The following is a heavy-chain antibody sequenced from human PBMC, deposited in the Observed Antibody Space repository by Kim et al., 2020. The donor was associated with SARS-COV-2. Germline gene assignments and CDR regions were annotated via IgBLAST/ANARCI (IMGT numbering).Heavy chain of an antibody. Sequence: GGSLRLSCAASGFTFSSYWMHWVRQAPGKGLVWVSRINSDGSSTSYADSVKGRFTISRDNAKNTLYLQMNSLRAEDTAVYYCASSYYYDSSGYYRSHEEYWGQGTLVTVSS. CDR1: GFTFSSYW. J-gene: IGHJ4*02. V-gene: IGHV3-74*01. CDR2: INSDGSST. CDR3: ASSYYYDSSGYYRSHEEY. D-gene: IGHD3-22*01.